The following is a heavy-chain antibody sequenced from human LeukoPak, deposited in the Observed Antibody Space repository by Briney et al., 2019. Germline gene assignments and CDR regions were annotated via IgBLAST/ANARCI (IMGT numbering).Heavy chain of an antibody. D-gene: IGHD2-2*02. CDR3: ARDSIGYCSSTSCYSDAFDI. CDR1: GGSISSNGYY. Sequence: SETLSLTCTVSGGSISSNGYYWGWIRQPPGKGLEWIGSIYYSGSTYYNPSLKSRVTISVDTSKNQFSLKLSSVTAADTAVYYCARDSIGYCSSTSCYSDAFDIWGQGTMVTVSS. CDR2: IYYSGST. V-gene: IGHV4-39*07. J-gene: IGHJ3*02.